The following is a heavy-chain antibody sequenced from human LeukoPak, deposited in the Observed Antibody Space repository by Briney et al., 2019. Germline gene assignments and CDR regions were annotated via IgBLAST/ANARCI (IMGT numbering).Heavy chain of an antibody. J-gene: IGHJ4*02. D-gene: IGHD3-22*01. Sequence: ASVKVSCKASGYTFTSYAMNWVRQAPGQGLEWMGWINTNTGNPTYAQGFTGRFVFSLDTSVSMAYLQISSLKAEDTAVYYCARESEYYYDSSTYSGDDYWGQGTLVTVSS. CDR2: INTNTGNP. CDR3: ARESEYYYDSSTYSGDDY. V-gene: IGHV7-4-1*04. CDR1: GYTFTSYA.